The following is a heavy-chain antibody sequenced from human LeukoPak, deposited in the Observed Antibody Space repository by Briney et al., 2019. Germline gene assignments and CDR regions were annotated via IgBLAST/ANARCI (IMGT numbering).Heavy chain of an antibody. J-gene: IGHJ5*02. CDR3: ARARTERYYYDSSGLFDP. CDR1: GYTFTGYY. D-gene: IGHD3-22*01. CDR2: INPNSGGT. Sequence: ASVKVSCKASGYTFTGYYMHWVRQAPGQGLEWMGWINPNSGGTNYAQKFQGRVTMTRDTSISTAYMELSRLRSDDTAVYYCARARTERYYYDSSGLFDPWSQGTLVTVSS. V-gene: IGHV1-2*02.